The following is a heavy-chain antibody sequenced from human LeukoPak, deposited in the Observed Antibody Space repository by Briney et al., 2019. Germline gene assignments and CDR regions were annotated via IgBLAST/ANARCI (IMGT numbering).Heavy chain of an antibody. D-gene: IGHD6-19*01. V-gene: IGHV3-64*01. CDR2: SSSNGDTT. J-gene: IGHJ4*02. CDR1: GFTFSTDS. Sequence: PGGSLRLSCAASGFTFSTDSMHWVRQAPGKGLEYVSSSSSNGDTTYYANSVKGRFTIPRDNSKDTLYLQMGSLRPEDMAVYYCARVGSGNYEYWGQGTLVTVSS. CDR3: ARVGSGNYEY.